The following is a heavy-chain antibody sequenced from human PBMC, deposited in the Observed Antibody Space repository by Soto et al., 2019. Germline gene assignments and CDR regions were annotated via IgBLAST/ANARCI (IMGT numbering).Heavy chain of an antibody. CDR2: INVGNAKT. J-gene: IGHJ4*02. CDR1: GYSFTSYA. CDR3: ARAGYSSSWDSYFDF. Sequence: QVQLVQSGAEVKKPGASGKVSCKTSGYSFTSYAIHWVRQAPGQRHEWMGWINVGNAKTRNSQKFQDRVTITRGTSASTAYMELSSLKFEDTAVYYCARAGYSSSWDSYFDFWGQGTKVTVSS. D-gene: IGHD6-19*01. V-gene: IGHV1-3*01.